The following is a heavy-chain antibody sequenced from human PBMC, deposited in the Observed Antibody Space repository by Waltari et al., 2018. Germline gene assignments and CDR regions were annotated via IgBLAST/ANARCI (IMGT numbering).Heavy chain of an antibody. J-gene: IGHJ4*02. D-gene: IGHD3-3*01. Sequence: QVQLVQSGAEVKKPGASVKVSCTASGYTFTGDYMHWVRQATGQGLEWMGWINPNSGGTNYAQKFQGRVTMTRDTSISTAYMELSRLRSDDTAVYYCARDVDGYDFWSGYSFDYWGQGTLVTVSS. CDR1: GYTFTGDY. V-gene: IGHV1-2*02. CDR3: ARDVDGYDFWSGYSFDY. CDR2: INPNSGGT.